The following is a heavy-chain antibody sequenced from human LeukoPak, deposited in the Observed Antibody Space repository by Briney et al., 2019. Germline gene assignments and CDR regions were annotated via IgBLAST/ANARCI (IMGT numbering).Heavy chain of an antibody. CDR1: GASISNDY. J-gene: IGHJ4*02. D-gene: IGHD3-10*01. CDR2: VSSRGAT. V-gene: IGHV4-59*01. Sequence: SETLSLTCTVSGASISNDYWNWTRQSPEKGLEWIGYVSSRGATNYNPSLRSRVTISGDTSKNQFSLRLTSVSAADTAMYFCARDEGNYYGMAFDFWGQGILVTVSS. CDR3: ARDEGNYYGMAFDF.